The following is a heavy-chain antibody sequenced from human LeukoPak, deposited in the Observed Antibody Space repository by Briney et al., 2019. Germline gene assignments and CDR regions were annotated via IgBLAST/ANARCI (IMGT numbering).Heavy chain of an antibody. CDR3: VRGPYGASISKWFDP. V-gene: IGHV4-59*01. CDR1: RGSISGYS. J-gene: IGHJ5*02. Sequence: SETLSLTCTVSRGSISGYSWSWIRQSPGGGLEWVGYIYYSGDTTYNPSLRSRVTMSVDTSKNQFSLQLKCMTTADTAVYYCVRGPYGASISKWFDPWGQGTQVIVSP. CDR2: IYYSGDT. D-gene: IGHD4/OR15-4a*01.